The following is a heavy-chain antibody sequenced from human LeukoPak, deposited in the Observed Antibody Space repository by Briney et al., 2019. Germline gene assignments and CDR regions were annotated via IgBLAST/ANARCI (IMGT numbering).Heavy chain of an antibody. CDR3: AKERRGYYMDV. Sequence: GGSLRLSCAASGSNFGHYAMQWVRQAPGKGLEWVSLISWDASGTYYADSVKGRFTISRDNSKNSLSLQMNSLRPEDTALYYCAKERRGYYMDVWGKGTTVTVSS. CDR2: ISWDASGT. J-gene: IGHJ6*03. V-gene: IGHV3-43D*03. D-gene: IGHD3-10*01. CDR1: GSNFGHYA.